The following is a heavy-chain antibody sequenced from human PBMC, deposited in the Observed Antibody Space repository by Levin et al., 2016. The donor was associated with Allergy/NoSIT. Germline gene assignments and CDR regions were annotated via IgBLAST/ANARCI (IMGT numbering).Heavy chain of an antibody. D-gene: IGHD2-2*01. CDR3: ARDWIVVVPAAPGWFDP. CDR2: IKQDGSEK. J-gene: IGHJ5*02. V-gene: IGHV3-7*01. Sequence: VRQMPGKGLEWVANIKQDGSEKYYVDSVKGRFTISRDNAKNSLYLQMNSLRAEDTAVYYCARDWIVVVPAAPGWFDPWGQGTLVTVSS.